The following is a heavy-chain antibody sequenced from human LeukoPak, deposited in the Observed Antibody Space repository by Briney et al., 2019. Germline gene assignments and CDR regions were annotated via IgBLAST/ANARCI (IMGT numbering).Heavy chain of an antibody. CDR3: AKPTLRTRYYFDY. J-gene: IGHJ4*02. V-gene: IGHV3-23*01. CDR2: ISGSGGST. Sequence: GGSLRLSCAASGFTFSSYAMSWVRQAPGKGLEWVSGISGSGGSTYYADSVKGRFTISRDNSKNTLYLQMNSLRAEDTAVYYCAKPTLRTRYYFDYWGQGTLVTVSS. D-gene: IGHD4-17*01. CDR1: GFTFSSYA.